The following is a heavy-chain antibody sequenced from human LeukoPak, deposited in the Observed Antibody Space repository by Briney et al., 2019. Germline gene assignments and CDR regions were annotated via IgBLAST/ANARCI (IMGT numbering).Heavy chain of an antibody. V-gene: IGHV3-23*01. CDR1: GFTFSSYA. CDR2: ISGSGGST. J-gene: IGHJ4*02. D-gene: IGHD4-4*01. Sequence: PGGSLRLSCAASGFTFSSYAMSWVRQTPGKGLEWVSAISGSGGSTYYADSVKGRFTISRDNAKQSLYLQMNSLRAEDTAVYYCARGGTTTVSVWGQGILVTVSS. CDR3: ARGGTTTVSV.